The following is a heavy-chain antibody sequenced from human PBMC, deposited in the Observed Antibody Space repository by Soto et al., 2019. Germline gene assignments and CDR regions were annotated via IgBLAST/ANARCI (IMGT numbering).Heavy chain of an antibody. CDR3: AKDQGYGYYYYYGMDV. CDR1: GFTFSSYA. CDR2: ISGSGGST. V-gene: IGHV3-23*01. J-gene: IGHJ6*02. Sequence: EVQLLESGGGLVQPGGSLRLSCAASGFTFSSYAMSWVRQAPGKGLEWVSAISGSGGSTYYADSVKGRLTISRDNSKNTLYLQMNSLRAEDTAVYYCAKDQGYGYYYYYGMDVWGQGTTVTVSS. D-gene: IGHD5-12*01.